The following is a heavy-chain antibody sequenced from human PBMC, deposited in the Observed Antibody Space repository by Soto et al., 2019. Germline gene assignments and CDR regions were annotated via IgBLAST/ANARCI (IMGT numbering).Heavy chain of an antibody. CDR2: IFHTGAT. CDR3: ARRRIVPTTNFDY. Sequence: SETLSLTCTVSGGSISSSSFYWGWIRQPPGKGLEWIGRIFHTGATYYNPTLKSRLRMSVDTSKNQFSLNLSSVTATDTAVYYCARRRIVPTTNFDYWGQGTLVTVSS. J-gene: IGHJ4*02. CDR1: GGSISSSSFY. V-gene: IGHV4-39*01. D-gene: IGHD1-26*01.